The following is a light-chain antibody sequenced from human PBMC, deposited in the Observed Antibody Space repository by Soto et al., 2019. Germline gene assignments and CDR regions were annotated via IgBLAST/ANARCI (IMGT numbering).Light chain of an antibody. CDR2: GAS. CDR1: QSVSSSY. Sequence: EIVLTQSPGTLSLSPGERATISCRASQSVSSSYLGWYQQKPGQAPRLLIYGASSRATGIPERFSGSGSGTDFTLTISRLEPEDFAVYYCQQYGSSPRTFGQGTKVEIK. V-gene: IGKV3-20*01. J-gene: IGKJ1*01. CDR3: QQYGSSPRT.